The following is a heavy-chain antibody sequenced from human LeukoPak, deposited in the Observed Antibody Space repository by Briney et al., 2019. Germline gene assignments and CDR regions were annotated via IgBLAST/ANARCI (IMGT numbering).Heavy chain of an antibody. V-gene: IGHV3-7*01. CDR3: ATLDTAMVTNFGY. CDR2: IKQDGSDK. J-gene: IGHJ4*02. Sequence: PGGSLRLSCAASGLTFRRDWMSWVRQAPGKGLEWVATIKQDGSDKYYVDSVKGRFTISSDNTKNSLNLQMNSLRAEDTAVYYCATLDTAMVTNFGYWGQGTLVTVSS. D-gene: IGHD5-18*01. CDR1: GLTFRRDW.